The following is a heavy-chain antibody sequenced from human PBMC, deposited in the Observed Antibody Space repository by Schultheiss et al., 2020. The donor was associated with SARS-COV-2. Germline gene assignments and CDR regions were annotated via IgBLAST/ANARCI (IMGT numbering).Heavy chain of an antibody. Sequence: SETLSLTCTVSGGSISSGGYYWNWIRQPPGKGLEWIGYIYYSGSTYYNPSLKSRVTISVDRSKNQFSLKLSSVTAADTAVYYCAREVLGYGRQFDYWGQGTLVTVSS. CDR1: GGSISSGGYY. CDR3: AREVLGYGRQFDY. D-gene: IGHD4-17*01. CDR2: IYYSGST. V-gene: IGHV4-61*08. J-gene: IGHJ4*02.